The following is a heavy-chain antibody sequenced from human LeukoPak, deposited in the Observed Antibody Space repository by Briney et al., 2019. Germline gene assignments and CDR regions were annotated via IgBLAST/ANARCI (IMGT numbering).Heavy chain of an antibody. CDR2: IYSGGST. CDR1: GFTVSSNY. V-gene: IGHV3-53*01. CDR3: AKETAGYSSGSGY. Sequence: GGSLRLSCAASGFTVSSNYMSWVRQAPGKGLEWVSVIYSGGSTYYADSVKGRFTISRHNSKNTLYLQMNSLRAEDTAVYYCAKETAGYSSGSGYWGQGTLVTVSS. J-gene: IGHJ4*02. D-gene: IGHD6-19*01.